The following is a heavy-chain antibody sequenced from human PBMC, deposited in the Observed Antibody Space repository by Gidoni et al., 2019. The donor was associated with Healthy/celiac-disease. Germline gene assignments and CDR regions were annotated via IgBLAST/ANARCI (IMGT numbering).Heavy chain of an antibody. D-gene: IGHD3-22*01. V-gene: IGHV3-30*04. J-gene: IGHJ4*02. CDR3: ASRPITTPGY. CDR1: GFTFSRYA. CDR2: ISYDGSNK. Sequence: QVQLVASGGGVVQPGRSLRLSCEASGFTFSRYAMNWVRQAPGKGLEWVAVISYDGSNKYYADSVKGRFTISRDNSKNTLYLQMNSLRAEDTAVYYCASRPITTPGYWGQGTLVTVSS.